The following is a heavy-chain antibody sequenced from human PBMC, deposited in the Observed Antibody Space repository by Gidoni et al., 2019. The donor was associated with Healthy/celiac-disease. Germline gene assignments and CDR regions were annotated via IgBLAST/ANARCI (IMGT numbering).Heavy chain of an antibody. CDR3: ARDPTYYYDSSGYFHGMDV. V-gene: IGHV1-69*08. D-gene: IGHD3-22*01. CDR2: IIPILGIA. CDR1: GGTFSSYT. Sequence: QVQLVQSGAEVKKPGSSVKVSCKASGGTFSSYTISWVRQAPGQGLEWMGRIIPILGIANYAQKFQGRVTITADKSTSTAYMELSSLRSEDTAVYYCARDPTYYYDSSGYFHGMDVWGQGTTVTVSS. J-gene: IGHJ6*02.